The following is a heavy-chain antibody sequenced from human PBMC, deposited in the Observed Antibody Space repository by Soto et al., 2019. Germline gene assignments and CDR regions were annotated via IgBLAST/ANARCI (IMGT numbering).Heavy chain of an antibody. V-gene: IGHV3-13*01. CDR3: AREYGDWGYWYFDL. Sequence: DVQLVESGGGLVQPGGSLRLSCEASGFTFSGYDMHWVRQAAGERLEWVSAIATGGNTYYAGSVKGRFTISRENAKNSLYLQINNVRAGDTAVYYCAREYGDWGYWYFDLWGRGTLVTVS. D-gene: IGHD4-17*01. J-gene: IGHJ2*01. CDR1: GFTFSGYD. CDR2: IATGGNT.